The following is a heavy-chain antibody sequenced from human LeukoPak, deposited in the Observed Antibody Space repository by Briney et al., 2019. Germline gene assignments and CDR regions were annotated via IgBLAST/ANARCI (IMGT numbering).Heavy chain of an antibody. CDR3: VRGFDGYYGFDI. Sequence: GGSLRLSCAASGFTLRSYWMSWVRQAPGRGLEWVANIKQDGSEKYYVDSVRGRFTISRDNAKSSLSLPSVYLQMNNLRVEDTAVYYCVRGFDGYYGFDIWGQGTMVTVSS. CDR1: GFTLRSYW. J-gene: IGHJ3*02. V-gene: IGHV3-7*05. D-gene: IGHD5-24*01. CDR2: IKQDGSEK.